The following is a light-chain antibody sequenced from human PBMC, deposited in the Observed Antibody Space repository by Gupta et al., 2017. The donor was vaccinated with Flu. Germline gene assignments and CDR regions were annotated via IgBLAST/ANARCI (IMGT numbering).Light chain of an antibody. J-gene: IGLJ2*01. CDR3: QSYDSSLSAVV. CDR2: GNR. CDR1: SSDIGAGYD. V-gene: IGLV1-40*01. Sequence: QSVLTQAPSVSGAPGQRVPISCTGSSSDIGAGYDVHWYQQLPGTAPKLLIYGNRYRPSGVPDRFSGSKSGTSASLAITGLQADDEADYYCQSYDSSLSAVVFGGGTKLTVL.